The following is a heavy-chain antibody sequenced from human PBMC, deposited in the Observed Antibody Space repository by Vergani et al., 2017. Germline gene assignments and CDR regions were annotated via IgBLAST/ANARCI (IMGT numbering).Heavy chain of an antibody. V-gene: IGHV4-34*01. CDR2: INHSGST. D-gene: IGHD6-13*01. J-gene: IGHJ6*03. CDR1: GGSFSGYY. CDR3: ARGRGMGLSYYYYYYMDV. Sequence: QVQLQQWGAGLLKPSETLSLTCAVYGGSFSGYYWSWIRQPPGKGLEWIGEINHSGSTNYNPSLKSRVTISVDTSKNQFSLKLSSVTAADTAVYYCARGRGMGLSYYYYYYMDVWGKGTTVTVSS.